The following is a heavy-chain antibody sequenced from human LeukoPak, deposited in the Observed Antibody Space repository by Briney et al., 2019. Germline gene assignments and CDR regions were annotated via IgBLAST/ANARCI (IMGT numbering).Heavy chain of an antibody. V-gene: IGHV4-34*01. CDR1: SGFFSGYY. D-gene: IGHD5-12*01. Sequence: SETLSLTCVVHSGFFSGYYWSWVRQPPGKGLEWIGEINHSGSTNYSPSLNSRVTISIDTSKNQFSLTVNSVTAADTAVYYCARGPRGDDRHYYSGMDVWGQGTTVTVSS. CDR2: INHSGST. J-gene: IGHJ6*02. CDR3: ARGPRGDDRHYYSGMDV.